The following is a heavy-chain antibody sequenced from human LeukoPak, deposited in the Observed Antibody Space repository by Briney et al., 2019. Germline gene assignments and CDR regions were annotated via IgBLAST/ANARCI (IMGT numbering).Heavy chain of an antibody. CDR1: GYTFTSYG. D-gene: IGHD3-3*01. V-gene: IGHV1-18*01. CDR2: ISAYNGNT. Sequence: ASVKVSCKASGYTFTSYGISWVRQAPGQGLEWMGWISAYNGNTNYAQKLQGRVTMTTDTSTSTAYMALRSLRSDDTAVYYCARDTIFGVVITSDYWGQGTLVTVSS. J-gene: IGHJ4*02. CDR3: ARDTIFGVVITSDY.